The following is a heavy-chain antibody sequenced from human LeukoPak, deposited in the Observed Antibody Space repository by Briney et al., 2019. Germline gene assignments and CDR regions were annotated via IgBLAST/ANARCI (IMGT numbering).Heavy chain of an antibody. D-gene: IGHD4-23*01. CDR1: GGTFSSYA. J-gene: IGHJ3*02. V-gene: IGHV1-69*13. CDR2: ITPIFGTA. Sequence: ASVKVSCKASGGTFSSYAISWVRQAPGQGLEWMGGITPIFGTANYAQKFQGRVTITADESTSTAYMELSSLRSEDTAVYYCAIGQYHSTDYGGFLDAFDIWGQGTMVTVSS. CDR3: AIGQYHSTDYGGFLDAFDI.